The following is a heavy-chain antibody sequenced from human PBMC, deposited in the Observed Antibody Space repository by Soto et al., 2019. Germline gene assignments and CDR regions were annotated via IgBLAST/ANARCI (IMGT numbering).Heavy chain of an antibody. CDR3: ARERRYCSGGSCPGSWFDP. J-gene: IGHJ5*02. CDR1: GGSISSSSYY. Sequence: PSETLSLTCTVSGGSISSSSYYWGWIRQPPGKGLEWIGSIYYSGSTYYNPSLKSRVTISVDTSKNQFSLKLSSVTAADTAVYYCARERRYCSGGSCPGSWFDPWGQGTLVTVSS. CDR2: IYYSGST. D-gene: IGHD2-15*01. V-gene: IGHV4-39*02.